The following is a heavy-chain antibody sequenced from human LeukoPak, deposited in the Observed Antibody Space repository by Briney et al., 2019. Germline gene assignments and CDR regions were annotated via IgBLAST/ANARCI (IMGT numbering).Heavy chain of an antibody. CDR1: GFTFSSYA. CDR3: AEAGGRGTMIVVVIPVYYFDY. V-gene: IGHV3-23*01. Sequence: SGGSLRLSCAASGFTFSSYAMSWVRQAPGKGLEWVSAISGSGGSTYYADSVKGRFTISRDNSKNTLYLQMNSLRAEDTAVYYCAEAGGRGTMIVVVIPVYYFDYWGQGTLVTVSS. CDR2: ISGSGGST. D-gene: IGHD3-22*01. J-gene: IGHJ4*02.